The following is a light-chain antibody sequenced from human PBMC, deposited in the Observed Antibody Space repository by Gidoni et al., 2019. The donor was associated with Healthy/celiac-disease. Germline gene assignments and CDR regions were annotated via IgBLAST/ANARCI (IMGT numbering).Light chain of an antibody. V-gene: IGLV2-11*01. CDR2: DVS. J-gene: IGLJ1*01. CDR1: SSDVGGYNY. CDR3: CSYAGSYLYV. Sequence: QSALTQPRSVSGSPGQSVTISCTGTSSDVGGYNYVSWYQQHPGKAPKLMIDDVSKRPSGVPDRFSGSKSGNTASLTISGLQAEDEADCCSYAGSYLYVFGTGTKVTV.